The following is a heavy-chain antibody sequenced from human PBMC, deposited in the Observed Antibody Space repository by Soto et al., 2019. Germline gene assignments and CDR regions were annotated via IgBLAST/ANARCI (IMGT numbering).Heavy chain of an antibody. CDR2: IIPIFGTA. D-gene: IGHD2-15*01. CDR1: GGTFSSYA. J-gene: IGHJ6*02. Sequence: SVKVSCKASGGTFSSYAISWVRQAPGQGLEWMGGIIPIFGTANYAQKFQGRVTITADESTSTAYMELSSLRSEDTAVYYCARGNLRVYCSGGSCYSSEQYYYGMDVWGQGTTVTVSS. V-gene: IGHV1-69*13. CDR3: ARGNLRVYCSGGSCYSSEQYYYGMDV.